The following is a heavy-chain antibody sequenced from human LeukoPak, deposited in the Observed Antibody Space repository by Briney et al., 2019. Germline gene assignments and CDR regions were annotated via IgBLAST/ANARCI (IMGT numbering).Heavy chain of an antibody. D-gene: IGHD2/OR15-2a*01. CDR2: IYHSGST. V-gene: IGHV4-38-2*02. CDR1: GYSISSGYY. J-gene: IGHJ4*02. Sequence: SETLSLTCTVSGYSISSGYYWGWIRQPPGKGLEWIGSIYHSGSTYYNPSLKSRVTISVDTSKNQFSLKLSSVTAADTAVYYCAREIGTTFQLFDYWGQGTLVTVSS. CDR3: AREIGTTFQLFDY.